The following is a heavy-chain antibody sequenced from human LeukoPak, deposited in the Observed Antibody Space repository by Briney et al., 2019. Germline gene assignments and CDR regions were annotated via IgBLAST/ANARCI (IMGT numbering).Heavy chain of an antibody. CDR3: ASTIPDIVVVPAAMANRQWDFDY. CDR2: IIPIFGTA. J-gene: IGHJ4*02. Sequence: GASVKVSCKASGGTFSSYAISWVRQAPGQGLEWMGGIIPIFGTANYAKKLQGRVTTTTDESQLTAYMELSSLRSEDTAVYYCASTIPDIVVVPAAMANRQWDFDYWGQGTLVTVSS. V-gene: IGHV1-69*05. D-gene: IGHD2-2*01. CDR1: GGTFSSYA.